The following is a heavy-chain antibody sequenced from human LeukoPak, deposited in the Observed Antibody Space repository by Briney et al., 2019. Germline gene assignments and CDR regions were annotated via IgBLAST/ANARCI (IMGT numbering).Heavy chain of an antibody. CDR1: GGSISSYY. Sequence: SSETLSLTCTVSGGSISSYYWSWIRQPPGKGLEWIGYIYYSGSTNYNPSLKSRVTISVDTSKNQFSLKLSSVTAADTAVYYCARGGGGYNSIDYWGQGTLVTVSS. CDR2: IYYSGST. D-gene: IGHD5-24*01. J-gene: IGHJ4*02. V-gene: IGHV4-59*01. CDR3: ARGGGGYNSIDY.